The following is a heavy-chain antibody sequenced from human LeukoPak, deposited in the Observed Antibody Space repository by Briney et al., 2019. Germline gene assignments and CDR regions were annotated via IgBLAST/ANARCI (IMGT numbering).Heavy chain of an antibody. V-gene: IGHV3-11*04. Sequence: GGSLRPSCAASGFTFSDYYMNWIRQAPGKGLEWVSYSSSAGTIYYADSVKGRFTISRDNAKNSLYLQMNSLRAEDTAVYYCATTHGDFDWLMYYWGQGTLVTVSS. CDR3: ATTHGDFDWLMYY. CDR2: SSSAGTI. D-gene: IGHD3-9*01. CDR1: GFTFSDYY. J-gene: IGHJ4*02.